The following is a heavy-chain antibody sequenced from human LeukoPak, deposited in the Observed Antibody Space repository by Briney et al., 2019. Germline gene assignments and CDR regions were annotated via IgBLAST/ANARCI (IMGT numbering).Heavy chain of an antibody. V-gene: IGHV1-2*02. D-gene: IGHD6-6*01. CDR2: INPDSGGT. J-gene: IGHJ4*02. CDR1: GYTFTGYY. CDR3: ARDSVPMSSSSSWRFGY. Sequence: GASVKVSCKASGYTFTGYYMHWVRQAPGQGLEWVGWINPDSGGTNYAQKFQGRVTMTRDTSISTAYMELSRLRSDDTAVYYCARDSVPMSSSSSWRFGYWGQGTLVTVSS.